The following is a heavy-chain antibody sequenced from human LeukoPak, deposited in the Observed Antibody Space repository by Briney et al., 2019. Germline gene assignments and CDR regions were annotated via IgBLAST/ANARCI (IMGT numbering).Heavy chain of an antibody. CDR2: ISGSGGST. CDR1: GFTFSSYA. J-gene: IGHJ4*02. V-gene: IGHV3-23*01. D-gene: IGHD3-16*01. CDR3: ANGDTWGSNVDY. Sequence: PGRSLRLSCAASGFTFSSYAMSWVRQAPGKGLEWVSAISGSGGSTYYADSVKGRFTISRDNSKNTLYLQMNSLRAEDTAVYYCANGDTWGSNVDYWGQGTLVTVSS.